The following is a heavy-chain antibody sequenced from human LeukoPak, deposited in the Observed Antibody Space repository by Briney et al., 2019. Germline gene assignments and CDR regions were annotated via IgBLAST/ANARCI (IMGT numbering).Heavy chain of an antibody. CDR3: ALPLGYSYGQGYCGMDV. D-gene: IGHD5-18*01. Sequence: PGGSLRLSCAASGFTFSSYGMHWVRQAPGKGLEWVAVISYDGSNKYYAYSVKGRFTISRDNSKNTLYLQMNSLRAEDTAVYYCALPLGYSYGQGYCGMDVWGQGTTVTVTS. CDR2: ISYDGSNK. CDR1: GFTFSSYG. V-gene: IGHV3-30*03. J-gene: IGHJ6*02.